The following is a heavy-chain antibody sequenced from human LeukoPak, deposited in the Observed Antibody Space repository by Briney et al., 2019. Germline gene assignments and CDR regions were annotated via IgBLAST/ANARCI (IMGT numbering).Heavy chain of an antibody. J-gene: IGHJ5*02. CDR3: AKDPYRVIVATGNYLDP. Sequence: GGSLRLSCAASGFTFSSYGMHWVRQAPGKGLEWVAVISNDGSNIHCGDSVKGRFTISRDNSKNTVWLQMDSLRGDDTAVYYCAKDPYRVIVATGNYLDPWGQGTLVTVSS. CDR2: ISNDGSNI. CDR1: GFTFSSYG. V-gene: IGHV3-30*18. D-gene: IGHD2-21*01.